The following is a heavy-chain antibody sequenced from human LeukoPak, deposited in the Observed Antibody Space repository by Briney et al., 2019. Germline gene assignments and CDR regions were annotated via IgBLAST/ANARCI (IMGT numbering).Heavy chain of an antibody. CDR2: ISSSGSTI. CDR1: GFTFSSYE. D-gene: IGHD5-12*01. J-gene: IGHJ4*02. V-gene: IGHV3-48*03. CDR3: ARDSSSGGYGY. Sequence: GGSLRLSCAASGFTFSSYEMSWVRQAPGKGLEWVSYISSSGSTIYYADSVKGRFTISRDNAKNSLYLQMNSLRAEDTAVYYCARDSSSGGYGYWGQGTLVTVSS.